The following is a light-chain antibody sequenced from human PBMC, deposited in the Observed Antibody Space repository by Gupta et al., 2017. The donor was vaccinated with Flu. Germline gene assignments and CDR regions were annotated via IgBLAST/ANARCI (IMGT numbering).Light chain of an antibody. V-gene: IGKV1-33*01. CDR3: QQENNLPWT. J-gene: IGKJ1*01. CDR1: QEIINY. Sequence: DSQMTESPTSLPASVGDRITISCQACQEIINYVNWYQQKPGKGPKLLIYCASKLEMGVPSRFSCSWSGTDFSVTISCLQPEELATYYCQQENNLPWTFGQGTKVEI. CDR2: CAS.